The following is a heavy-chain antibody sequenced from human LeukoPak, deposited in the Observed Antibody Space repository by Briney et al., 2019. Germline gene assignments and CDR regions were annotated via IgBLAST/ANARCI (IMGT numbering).Heavy chain of an antibody. CDR2: IIPIFGTA. CDR3: ARERITIFGVVIQQGGYFDY. Sequence: ASVKVSCKASGGTFSSYAISWVRQAPGQGLEWMGGIIPIFGTANYAQKFQGRVTITTDESTSTAYMELRSLRSEDTAVYYCARERITIFGVVIQQGGYFDYWGQGTLVTVSS. CDR1: GGTFSSYA. J-gene: IGHJ4*02. D-gene: IGHD3-3*01. V-gene: IGHV1-69*05.